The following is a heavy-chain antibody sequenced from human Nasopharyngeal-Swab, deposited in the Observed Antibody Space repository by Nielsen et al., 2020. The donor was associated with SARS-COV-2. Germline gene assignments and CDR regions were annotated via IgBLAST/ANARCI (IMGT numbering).Heavy chain of an antibody. D-gene: IGHD5-18*01. V-gene: IGHV3-48*04. CDR3: VRDGALIQLWLLPHALDI. J-gene: IGHJ3*02. CDR2: ISSSGSLA. CDR1: GFTFGSYT. Sequence: GGSLRLSCEASGFTFGSYTMNWVRQAPGKGLEWDSFISSSGSLAYYADSVKGRFTISRDNANNSLYLQMNSLRADDTAVYYCVRDGALIQLWLLPHALDIWGQGTLVTVSS.